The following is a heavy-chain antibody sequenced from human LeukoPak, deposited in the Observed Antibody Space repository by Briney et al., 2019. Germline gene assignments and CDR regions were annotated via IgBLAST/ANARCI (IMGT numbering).Heavy chain of an antibody. V-gene: IGHV3-21*01. CDR1: GFTFSSYS. D-gene: IGHD2-2*02. CDR3: ARSCSSTSCYSDY. Sequence: MPGGSLRLSCAASGFTFSSYSMNWVRQAPGKGLEWVSSISSSSSYIYYADSVKGRFTISRDNAKNSLYLQMNSLRAEDTAVYYCARSCSSTSCYSDYWGQGTLVTVSS. J-gene: IGHJ4*02. CDR2: ISSSSSYI.